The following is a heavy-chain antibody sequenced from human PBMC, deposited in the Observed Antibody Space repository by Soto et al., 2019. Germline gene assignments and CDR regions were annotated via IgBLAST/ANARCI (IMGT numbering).Heavy chain of an antibody. D-gene: IGHD2-2*01. CDR3: ARDPVVPAAIRHDYYYYYGMDV. Sequence: AASVKVSCKASGYTFTGYYMHWVRQAPGQGLEWMGWINPNSGGTNYAQKFQGRVTMTRDTSISTAYMELSRLRSDDTAVYYCARDPVVPAAIRHDYYYYYGMDVWGQGTPVTVSS. CDR1: GYTFTGYY. CDR2: INPNSGGT. J-gene: IGHJ6*02. V-gene: IGHV1-2*02.